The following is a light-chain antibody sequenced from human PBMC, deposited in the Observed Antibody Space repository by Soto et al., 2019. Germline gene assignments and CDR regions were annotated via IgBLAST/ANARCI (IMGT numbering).Light chain of an antibody. V-gene: IGKV1-5*03. CDR3: QQYKSYPWT. CDR2: KAS. CDR1: QSISSW. J-gene: IGKJ1*01. Sequence: NQMTQSPSTLSSSVGDRVTITCRASQSISSWLAWYQQKPGKAPNLLIYKASSLRSGVPSRFSGSGSGTEFTLTISSLQPDDSATYYCQQYKSYPWTFGQGTKVDIK.